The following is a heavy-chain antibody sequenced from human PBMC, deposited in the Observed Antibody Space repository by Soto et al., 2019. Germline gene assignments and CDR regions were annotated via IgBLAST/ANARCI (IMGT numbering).Heavy chain of an antibody. CDR1: GFTFSSYA. Sequence: EVQLLESGGGLVQPGGSLRLSCAASGFTFSSYAMSWVRQAPGKGLEWVSAISGSGGSTYYADSVKGRFTISRDNAKNTLSLQMKSMRAEATAVYYCAKDGVAGPTNWFDPWGQGTLVTVSS. CDR2: ISGSGGST. CDR3: AKDGVAGPTNWFDP. V-gene: IGHV3-23*01. J-gene: IGHJ5*02. D-gene: IGHD6-19*01.